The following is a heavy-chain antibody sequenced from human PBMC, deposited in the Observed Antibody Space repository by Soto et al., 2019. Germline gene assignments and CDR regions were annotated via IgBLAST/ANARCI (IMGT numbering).Heavy chain of an antibody. CDR3: ASPPPGDGGNGLYYYYAMDG. D-gene: IGHD2-15*01. V-gene: IGHV1-69*19. CDR1: GGTFSSYA. J-gene: IGHJ6*02. Sequence: QVQLVQSGAEVKRPGSSVRVSCKASGGTFSSYAISWVRQAPGQGLEWMGGLIPIFGTANYAQRFQGRVTIPADESTSSAYMELSSLRSEDTAVYYCASPPPGDGGNGLYYYYAMDGWGQGTTVTVSS. CDR2: LIPIFGTA.